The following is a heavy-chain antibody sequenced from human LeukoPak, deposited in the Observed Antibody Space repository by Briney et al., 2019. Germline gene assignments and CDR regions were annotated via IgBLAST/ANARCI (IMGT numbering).Heavy chain of an antibody. CDR2: ISNSGSA. CDR1: GVSISTNY. J-gene: IGHJ4*02. CDR3: AGDDHSNYLAY. D-gene: IGHD5-18*01. V-gene: IGHV4-59*13. Sequence: SETLSLTCTVSGVSISTNYWNWIRQSPAKGLEWIGYISNSGSADRHPSLKSRVTISLDPSKNQLSLSLNSVTAADTAVYFCAGDDHSNYLAYWGQGARVTVSS.